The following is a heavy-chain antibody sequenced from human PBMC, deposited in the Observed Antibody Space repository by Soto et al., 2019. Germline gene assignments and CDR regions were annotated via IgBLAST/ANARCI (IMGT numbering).Heavy chain of an antibody. CDR1: GYTFFSYG. V-gene: IGHV1-18*01. CDR2: ISGYNGNT. CDR3: ARKSSSSSWFDP. J-gene: IGHJ5*02. D-gene: IGHD6-6*01. Sequence: QVQLVQSGAEVKNPGASVKVSCKASGYTFFSYGISWMRQAPGQGLERMGWISGYNGNTNYAQKFQARVTITTDTSMRTPYIELRSVRSDDTALYYCARKSSSSSWFDPWGQGTLVTVSS.